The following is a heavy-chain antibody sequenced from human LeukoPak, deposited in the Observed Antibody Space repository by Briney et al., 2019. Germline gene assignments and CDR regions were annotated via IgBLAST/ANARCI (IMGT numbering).Heavy chain of an antibody. CDR2: ISGSGGST. V-gene: IGHV3-23*01. Sequence: PGGSLGLSCAASGFTFSSYAMSWVRQAPGKGLEWVSAISGSGGSTYYADSVKGRFTISRDNSKNTLYLQMNSLRAEDTAVYYCAKVIAAAGLEDAFDIWGQGTMVTVSS. D-gene: IGHD6-13*01. CDR3: AKVIAAAGLEDAFDI. J-gene: IGHJ3*02. CDR1: GFTFSSYA.